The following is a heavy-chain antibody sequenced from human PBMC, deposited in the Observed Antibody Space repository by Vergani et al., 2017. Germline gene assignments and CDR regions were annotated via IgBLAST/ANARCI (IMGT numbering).Heavy chain of an antibody. D-gene: IGHD6-6*01. Sequence: EVQLAESGGGLVLPGRSLRLSCVASGFTSAGYAMHWVRQAPGKGLEWVSGISWNSNSIGYADSVKGRFTISRDNAKNSLYLQMNSLRAEDTALYYCAKDLGTSSGGGWFDPGGQGTLVTVSS. V-gene: IGHV3-9*02. CDR3: AKDLGTSSGGGWFDP. CDR2: ISWNSNSI. J-gene: IGHJ5*02. CDR1: GFTSAGYA.